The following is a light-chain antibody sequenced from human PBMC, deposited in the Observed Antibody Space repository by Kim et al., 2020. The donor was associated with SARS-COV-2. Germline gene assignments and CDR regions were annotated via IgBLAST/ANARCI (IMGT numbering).Light chain of an antibody. J-gene: IGKJ2*01. V-gene: IGKV1-5*03. CDR3: QQYISYPRT. Sequence: SASVGDRVTITCRASQSISSWLAWYQQKPGKAPKLLIYKASSLESGVPSRFGGSGSGTEFTLTISSLQPDDFATYYCQQYISYPRTFGQGTKLEI. CDR1: QSISSW. CDR2: KAS.